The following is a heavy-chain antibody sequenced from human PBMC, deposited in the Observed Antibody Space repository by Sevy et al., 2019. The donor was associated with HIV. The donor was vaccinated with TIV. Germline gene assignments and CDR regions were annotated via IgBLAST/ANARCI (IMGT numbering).Heavy chain of an antibody. CDR3: ARERLVLRTYGMDV. J-gene: IGHJ6*02. CDR2: ISAYNGNT. Sequence: ASVKVSCKASGYTFTSYGISWVRQAPGQGLEWMGWISAYNGNTNNAQKLQGRVTMTTDTSTSTAYMELRSLRSDDTAVYYYARERLVLRTYGMDVWGQGTTVTVSS. D-gene: IGHD3-3*01. V-gene: IGHV1-18*01. CDR1: GYTFTSYG.